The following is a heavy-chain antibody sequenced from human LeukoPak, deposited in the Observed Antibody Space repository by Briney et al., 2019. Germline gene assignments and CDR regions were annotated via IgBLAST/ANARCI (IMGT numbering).Heavy chain of an antibody. CDR3: ARDRPGYCTNGVCYAPLHY. CDR1: GFTFSSYS. V-gene: IGHV3-21*01. J-gene: IGHJ4*02. D-gene: IGHD2-8*01. Sequence: GGSLRLSCAASGFTFSSYSMNWVRQAPGKGLEWVSSISSSSSYVYYADSVKGRFTISRDNAENSLYLQMNSLRAEDTAVYYCARDRPGYCTNGVCYAPLHYWGQGTLVTVSS. CDR2: ISSSSSYV.